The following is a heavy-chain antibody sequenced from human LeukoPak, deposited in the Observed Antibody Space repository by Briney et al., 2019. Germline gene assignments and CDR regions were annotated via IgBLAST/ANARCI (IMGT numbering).Heavy chain of an antibody. CDR3: ARESTRYSSSWYYRPPVDY. CDR2: ISSSSSTI. V-gene: IGHV3-48*01. CDR1: GFTFSSYS. D-gene: IGHD6-13*01. Sequence: GGSLRLSCAASGFTFSSYSMNWVRQAPGKGLEWVSYISSSSSTIYYADSVKGRFTISRDNAKNSLYLQMNSLRAEDTAVYYCARESTRYSSSWYYRPPVDYWGQGTLVTVSS. J-gene: IGHJ4*02.